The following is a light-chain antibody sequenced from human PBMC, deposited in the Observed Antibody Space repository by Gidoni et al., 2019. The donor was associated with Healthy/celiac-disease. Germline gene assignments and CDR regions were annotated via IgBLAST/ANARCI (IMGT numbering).Light chain of an antibody. CDR3: QQSYSTPYT. V-gene: IGKV1-39*01. Sequence: IHMTQSPSSLSASVRDRVTITCRASQSISSYFNCYQQKPRKAPKRLIYAASRLQSGVPSRFSGSGSGTDFTLTISRLQPEDFATYYCQQSYSTPYTFGQGTKLEIK. J-gene: IGKJ2*01. CDR1: QSISSY. CDR2: AAS.